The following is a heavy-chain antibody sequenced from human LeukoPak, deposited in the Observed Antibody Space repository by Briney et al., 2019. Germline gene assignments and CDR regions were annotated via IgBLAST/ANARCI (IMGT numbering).Heavy chain of an antibody. J-gene: IGHJ5*02. CDR2: IVVGSGNT. D-gene: IGHD6-25*01. CDR1: GFTFTSSA. V-gene: IGHV1-58*01. CDR3: ARERPLNWFDP. Sequence: SVKVSCKASGFTFTSSAVQWVRQARGQRLEWIGWIVVGSGNTNYAQKFQERVTIARDMSTSTAYMELSSLRSEDTAVYYCARERPLNWFDPWGQGTLVTVSS.